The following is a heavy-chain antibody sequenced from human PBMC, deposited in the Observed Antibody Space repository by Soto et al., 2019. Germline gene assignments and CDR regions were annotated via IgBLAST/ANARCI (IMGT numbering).Heavy chain of an antibody. J-gene: IGHJ4*02. CDR1: GYNFSAYY. Sequence: QVQLVQSGAEVKKPGASVKVSCQTSGYNFSAYYFNWVRQAAGQGPEWMGWLNPRNGQTGYVQKFRGRDTMTRDACSATVYLELSSLTSEDMAIYFCARESDTSMVDYWGQGSLVTVSS. V-gene: IGHV1-8*01. D-gene: IGHD5-18*01. CDR3: ARESDTSMVDY. CDR2: LNPRNGQT.